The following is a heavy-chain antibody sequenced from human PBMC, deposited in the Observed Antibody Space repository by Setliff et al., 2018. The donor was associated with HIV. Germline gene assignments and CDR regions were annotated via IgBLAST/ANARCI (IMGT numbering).Heavy chain of an antibody. J-gene: IGHJ6*02. CDR2: IKEDGNEE. D-gene: IGHD3-10*01. V-gene: IGHV3-7*01. CDR1: GFTFGSYW. Sequence: GGSLRLSCAASGFTFGSYWMTWVRQAPGKGLEWVANIKEDGNEEYYVDAVKGRFTISRDNAKNSLYLQMNSLRAEDTALYYCARFGVAYGIDVWGQGTTVTVSS. CDR3: ARFGVAYGIDV.